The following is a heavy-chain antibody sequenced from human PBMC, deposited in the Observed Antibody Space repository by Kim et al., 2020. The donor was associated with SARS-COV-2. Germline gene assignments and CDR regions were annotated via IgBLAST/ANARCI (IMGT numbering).Heavy chain of an antibody. V-gene: IGHV3-21*01. D-gene: IGHD3-16*01. J-gene: IGHJ4*02. CDR3: ASGRYYDYVWGPL. Sequence: GGSLRLSCAASGFTFSSYSMNWVRQAPGKGLEWVSSISSSSSYIYYADSVKGRFTISRDNAKNSLYLQMNSLRAEDTAVYYCASGRYYDYVWGPLWGQGTLVTVSS. CDR2: ISSSSSYI. CDR1: GFTFSSYS.